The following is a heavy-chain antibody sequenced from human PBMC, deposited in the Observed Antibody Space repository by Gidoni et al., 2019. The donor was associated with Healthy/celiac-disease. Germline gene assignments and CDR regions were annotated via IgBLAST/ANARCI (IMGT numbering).Heavy chain of an antibody. J-gene: IGHJ4*02. V-gene: IGHV4-34*01. CDR2: INHSGST. Sequence: QVQLQQWGAGLLKPSATLSLTCAVYGGSFSGYYWSWIRQPPGKGLEWIGEINHSGSTNYNPSLKSRVTISVDTSKNQFSLKLSSVTAADTAVYYCARESAVTGYFDYWGQGTLVTVSS. CDR1: GGSFSGYY. D-gene: IGHD4-17*01. CDR3: ARESAVTGYFDY.